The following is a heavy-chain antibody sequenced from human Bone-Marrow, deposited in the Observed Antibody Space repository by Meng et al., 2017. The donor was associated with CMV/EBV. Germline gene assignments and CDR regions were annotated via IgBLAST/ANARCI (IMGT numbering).Heavy chain of an antibody. CDR1: GFTFSDHY. V-gene: IGHV3-11*04. CDR3: AITAMEPFFYY. Sequence: GESLKISCAASGFTFSDHYMSWIRQAPGKGLDWVSDISRSGTNIYYADSVRGRFTISRDNAKKSLYLQMNSLRAEDTAVYYCAITAMEPFFYYWGQGTLVTVSS. D-gene: IGHD5-18*01. J-gene: IGHJ4*02. CDR2: ISRSGTNI.